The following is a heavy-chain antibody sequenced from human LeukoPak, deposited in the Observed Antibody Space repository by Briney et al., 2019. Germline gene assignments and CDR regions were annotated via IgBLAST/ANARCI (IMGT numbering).Heavy chain of an antibody. D-gene: IGHD3-9*01. CDR1: GFTFSSYA. Sequence: PRGSLRLSCAASGFTFSSYAMHWVRQAPGKGLEWVAVISYDGSNKYYADSVKGRFTISRDNSKNTLYLQMNSLRAEDTAVYYCVSRRYDILTGYYWFDPWGQGTLVTVSS. J-gene: IGHJ5*02. V-gene: IGHV3-30*04. CDR3: VSRRYDILTGYYWFDP. CDR2: ISYDGSNK.